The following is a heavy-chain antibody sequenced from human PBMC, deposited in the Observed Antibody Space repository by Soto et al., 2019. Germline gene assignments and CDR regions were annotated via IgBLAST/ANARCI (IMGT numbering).Heavy chain of an antibody. J-gene: IGHJ6*02. CDR3: ARELMPAAGSGDFYAMDV. D-gene: IGHD6-13*01. Sequence: GGSLRLSCAVSGITVSSYYMSWVRQAAGKGLEWVSVIYAGTITYYADSVKGRFTIYRDNSKNTLNLEMNSLRVEDTAVYYCARELMPAAGSGDFYAMDVWGQGTTVTVSS. CDR1: GITVSSYY. CDR2: IYAGTIT. V-gene: IGHV3-53*01.